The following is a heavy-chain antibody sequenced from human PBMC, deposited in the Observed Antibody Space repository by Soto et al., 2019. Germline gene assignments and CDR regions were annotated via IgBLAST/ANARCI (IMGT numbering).Heavy chain of an antibody. CDR2: INPSGGST. V-gene: IGHV1-46*01. J-gene: IGHJ3*02. CDR3: ARDRIRPNCSGGSCYPNDAFDI. Sequence: ASVKVSCKASGYTFTSYYMHWVRQAPGQGLEWMGIINPSGGSTSYAQKFQGRVTMTRDTSTSTVYMELSSLRSEDTAVYYCARDRIRPNCSGGSCYPNDAFDIWGQGTMVTVSS. CDR1: GYTFTSYY. D-gene: IGHD2-15*01.